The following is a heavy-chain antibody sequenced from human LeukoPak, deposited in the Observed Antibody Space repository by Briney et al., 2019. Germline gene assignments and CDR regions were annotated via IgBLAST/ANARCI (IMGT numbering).Heavy chain of an antibody. CDR2: IIPIFGTA. D-gene: IGHD2-21*01. CDR1: GGTFISYA. J-gene: IGHJ6*03. Sequence: SVKVSCKASGGTFISYAISWVRQAPGQGLEWMGGIIPIFGTANYAQKFQGRVTITTDESTSTAYMELSSLRSEDTAVYYCASQGAISDYYYYMDVWGKGTTVTVSS. CDR3: ASQGAISDYYYYMDV. V-gene: IGHV1-69*05.